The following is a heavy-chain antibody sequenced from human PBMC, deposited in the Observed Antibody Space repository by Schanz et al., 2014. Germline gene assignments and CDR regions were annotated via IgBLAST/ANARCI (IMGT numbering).Heavy chain of an antibody. CDR3: TRGNALDV. D-gene: IGHD1-1*01. V-gene: IGHV4-59*01. CDR1: GGSISSYY. CDR2: VYYTGST. Sequence: QVQLQESGPGLVKPSETLSLTCTVSGGSISSYYWNWIRQPPGKGLEWIGYVYYTGSTTYNPSLKSRVTISVVPSKRQFSLKLTSVTAADSAVYFCTRGNALDVWGQGTTVTVSS. J-gene: IGHJ6*02.